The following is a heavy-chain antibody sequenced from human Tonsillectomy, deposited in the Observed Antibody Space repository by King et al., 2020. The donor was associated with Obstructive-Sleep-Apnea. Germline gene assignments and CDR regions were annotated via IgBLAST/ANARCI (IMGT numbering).Heavy chain of an antibody. Sequence: VQLQESGPGLVKPSETLSLTCTVSGYSLSSGYYWGWIRQPPGKGLEWIGSIYHSGSTYYNPSLKSRVTISVDTSKNQFSLKLSSVTAADTAVYYCARGPPISPFDYWGQGTLVTVSS. V-gene: IGHV4-38-2*02. CDR3: ARGPPISPFDY. J-gene: IGHJ4*02. CDR2: IYHSGST. CDR1: GYSLSSGYY.